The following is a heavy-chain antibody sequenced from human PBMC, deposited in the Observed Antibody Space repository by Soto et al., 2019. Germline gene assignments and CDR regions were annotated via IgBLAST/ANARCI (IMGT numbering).Heavy chain of an antibody. CDR3: ARVGGGYYYYYYGMDV. CDR2: IYYSGST. D-gene: IGHD3-16*01. V-gene: IGHV4-59*01. J-gene: IGHJ6*02. Sequence: LSLTCTVSGGSISRYYWSWIRQPPGKGLEWIGYIYYSGSTNYNPSLKSRVTISVDTSKNQFSLKLSSVTAADTAVYYCARVGGGYYYYYYGMDVWGQGTTVTVS. CDR1: GGSISRYY.